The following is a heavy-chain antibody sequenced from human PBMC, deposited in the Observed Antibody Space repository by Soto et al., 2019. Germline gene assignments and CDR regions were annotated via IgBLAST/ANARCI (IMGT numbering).Heavy chain of an antibody. J-gene: IGHJ6*02. CDR1: GGSISSYY. Sequence: QVQLQESGPGLVKPSETLSLTCTVSGGSISSYYWSWIRQPPGKGLEWIGYIYYSGSTNYNPSLKSRVTISVDTSKNQYSLKLSSVTAADTAVYYSARGQWHYGMDVWGQGTMVTVSS. CDR3: ARGQWHYGMDV. V-gene: IGHV4-59*01. D-gene: IGHD6-19*01. CDR2: IYYSGST.